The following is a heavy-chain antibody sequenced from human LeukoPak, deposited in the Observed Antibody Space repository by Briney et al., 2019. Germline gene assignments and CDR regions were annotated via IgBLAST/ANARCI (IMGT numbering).Heavy chain of an antibody. CDR1: GFTSSSYE. J-gene: IGHJ4*02. V-gene: IGHV3-48*03. D-gene: IGHD6-19*01. CDR3: ARVPLYSRGWYAEIDY. CDR2: ISSSGSTI. Sequence: GGSLRLSCAASGFTSSSYEMNWVRQAPGKGLEWVSYISSSGSTIYYADSVKGRFTISRDNAKNSLYLQMNSLRAEDTAVYYCARVPLYSRGWYAEIDYWGQGTLVTVSS.